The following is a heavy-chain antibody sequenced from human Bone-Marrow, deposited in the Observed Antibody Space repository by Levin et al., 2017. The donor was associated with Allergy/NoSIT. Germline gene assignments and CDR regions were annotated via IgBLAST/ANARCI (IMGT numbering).Heavy chain of an antibody. Sequence: GGSLRLSCAASGFTFTNYWIHWVRQGPGKGLVWISRINSDGVSSSYADDVKGRVTISRDNAKNTVYLQMNGLRAEDTAVYYCARGSWGLGDGSANHYFHYYYGLDVWGQGTTVTVSS. CDR1: GFTFTNYW. J-gene: IGHJ6*02. D-gene: IGHD2/OR15-2a*01. V-gene: IGHV3-74*01. CDR2: INSDGVSS. CDR3: ARGSWGLGDGSANHYFHYYYGLDV.